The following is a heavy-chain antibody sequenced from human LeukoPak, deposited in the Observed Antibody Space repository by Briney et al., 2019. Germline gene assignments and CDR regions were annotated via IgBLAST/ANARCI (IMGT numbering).Heavy chain of an antibody. Sequence: GASVKVSCKASGGTFSSYAISWVRQAPGQGLEWMGRIIPILGIANYAQKFQGRVTITADKSTSTAYMELSSLRSEDTAVYYCARVPDCSSTSCYGYYYYGMDVWGQGTTVTVSS. CDR3: ARVPDCSSTSCYGYYYYGMDV. D-gene: IGHD2-2*01. V-gene: IGHV1-69*04. J-gene: IGHJ6*02. CDR2: IIPILGIA. CDR1: GGTFSSYA.